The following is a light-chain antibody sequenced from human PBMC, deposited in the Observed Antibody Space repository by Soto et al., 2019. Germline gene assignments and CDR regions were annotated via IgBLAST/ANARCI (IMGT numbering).Light chain of an antibody. V-gene: IGLV2-14*01. CDR3: SSYTSTSSWV. J-gene: IGLJ3*02. CDR2: DVS. Sequence: QSALTQSASVSGSPGQSITISCTGTSSDVGGYNYVSWYQQHPGKAPKLIIYDVSNRPSGVSTRFSGSKSGNTASLTISGLQAEDEADYSCSSYTSTSSWVFGGGTKRTVL. CDR1: SSDVGGYNY.